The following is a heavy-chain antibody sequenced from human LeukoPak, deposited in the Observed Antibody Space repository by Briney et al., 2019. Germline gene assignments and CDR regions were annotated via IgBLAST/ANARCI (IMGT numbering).Heavy chain of an antibody. V-gene: IGHV7-4-1*02. CDR1: GYTFTSYA. J-gene: IGHJ4*02. Sequence: ASVKVSCMASGYTFTSYAMNWVRQAPGQGLEWMRWINTNTGNPTYAQGFTGRFVFSLDTSVSTAYLQISSLKAEDTAVYYCARGTVAGIRWFDYWGQGTLVTVSS. CDR2: INTNTGNP. CDR3: ARGTVAGIRWFDY. D-gene: IGHD6-19*01.